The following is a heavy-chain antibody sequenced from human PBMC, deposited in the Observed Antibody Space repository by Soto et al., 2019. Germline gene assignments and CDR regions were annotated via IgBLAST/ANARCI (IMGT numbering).Heavy chain of an antibody. CDR1: GGSFSGYY. CDR2: INHSGST. D-gene: IGHD6-13*01. Sequence: SETLSLTCAVYGGSFSGYYWSWIRQPPGKGLEWIGEINHSGSTNYNPSLKSRVTISVDTSKSQFSLKLSSVTAADTAVYYCARGTLRSRLQQQQLEYAFYYWGQGTLVTVSS. CDR3: ARGTLRSRLQQQQLEYAFYY. J-gene: IGHJ4*02. V-gene: IGHV4-34*01.